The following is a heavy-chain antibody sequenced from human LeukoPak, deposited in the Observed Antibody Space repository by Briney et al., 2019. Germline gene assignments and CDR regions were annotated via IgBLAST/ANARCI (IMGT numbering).Heavy chain of an antibody. CDR2: IYSGGST. CDR3: ARVGADYFDY. Sequence: GGSLRLSCAASVFTVSSNYMSWVRQAPGKGLEWVSVIYSGGSTYYADSVKGRFTISRHNSKNTLYLQMNSLGAEDTAVYYCARVGADYFDYWGQGTLVTVSS. CDR1: VFTVSSNY. V-gene: IGHV3-53*04. D-gene: IGHD1-26*01. J-gene: IGHJ4*02.